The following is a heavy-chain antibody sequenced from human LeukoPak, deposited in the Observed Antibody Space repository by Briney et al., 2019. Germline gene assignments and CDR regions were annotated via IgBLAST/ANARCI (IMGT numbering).Heavy chain of an antibody. Sequence: PGGSLRLSCAASGFTFSRYGMHWVRQAAGKVLEWVAVIWYDGSNRQYADSVKGRFTISRDNSKNTLYLQMNSLRAEDTAVYYCARDFGFSPSSGYSFDYWGQGALVTVSS. CDR3: ARDFGFSPSSGYSFDY. CDR2: IWYDGSNR. D-gene: IGHD3-22*01. J-gene: IGHJ4*02. CDR1: GFTFSRYG. V-gene: IGHV3-33*01.